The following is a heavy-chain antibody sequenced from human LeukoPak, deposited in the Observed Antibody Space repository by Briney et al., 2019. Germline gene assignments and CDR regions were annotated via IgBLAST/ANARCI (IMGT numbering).Heavy chain of an antibody. J-gene: IGHJ2*01. CDR3: VTGHYDSRMYFDL. CDR1: GLTFSTYW. V-gene: IGHV3-74*01. CDR2: IKFDGSLA. D-gene: IGHD3-16*01. Sequence: GGSLRLSCTASGLTFSTYWIHWVRQAPGKGLVWVSQIKFDGSLASYADSVKGRFTISRDNAKNTLYLQMNSLGIEDTAVYYCVTGHYDSRMYFDLWGRGTLVTVPS.